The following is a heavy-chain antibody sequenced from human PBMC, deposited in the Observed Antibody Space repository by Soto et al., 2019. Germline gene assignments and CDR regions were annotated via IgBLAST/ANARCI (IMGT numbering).Heavy chain of an antibody. Sequence: HPXASLRLSCAASGFTVSSNYMSWVRQAPGKGLEWVSVIYSGGSTYYADSVKGRFTISRDNSKNTLYLQMSSLRAEDTAVYYCARDGGSQPDVWGQGTTVTVSS. CDR1: GFTVSSNY. CDR3: ARDGGSQPDV. V-gene: IGHV3-53*01. J-gene: IGHJ6*02. CDR2: IYSGGST.